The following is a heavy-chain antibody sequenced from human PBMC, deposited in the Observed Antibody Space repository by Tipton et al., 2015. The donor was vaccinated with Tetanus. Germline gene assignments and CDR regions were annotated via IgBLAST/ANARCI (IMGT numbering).Heavy chain of an antibody. Sequence: QLVQSGAEVKKPGESLKISCQGSGYNFSHYSIGWVRQMPGKGLEWVGIVNPADSGARDGPSFQGQVTISVDKSINTTYLRWTSLKASDSAMYYCARQKGYWGQGTLVTVSS. V-gene: IGHV5-51*01. J-gene: IGHJ4*02. CDR3: ARQKGY. CDR1: GYNFSHYS. CDR2: VNPADSGA.